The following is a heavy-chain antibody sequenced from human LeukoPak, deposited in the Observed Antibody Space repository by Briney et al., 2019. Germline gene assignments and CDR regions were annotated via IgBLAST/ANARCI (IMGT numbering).Heavy chain of an antibody. CDR3: ARVVVTRWEPYFDY. Sequence: SSETLSLTCTVSGGSISSGSYYWSWIRQPAGKGLEWIGRIYTSGSTNYNPSLKSRVTISVDTSKNQFSLKLSSVTAADTAVYYCARVVVTRWEPYFDYWGQGTLVTVSS. CDR2: IYTSGST. J-gene: IGHJ4*02. V-gene: IGHV4-61*02. D-gene: IGHD1-26*01. CDR1: GGSISSGSYY.